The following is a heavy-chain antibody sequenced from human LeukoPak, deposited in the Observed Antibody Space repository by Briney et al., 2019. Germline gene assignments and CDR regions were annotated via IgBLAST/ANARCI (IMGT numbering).Heavy chain of an antibody. Sequence: ASVKVSCKASGYTFTSYDINWVRQATGQGLEWMGWMNPNSGNTGYAQKFQGRVTITRNTSISTAYMELSSLRSEDTAVYYCAVNYYDSSGPLNWGQGTLVIVSS. CDR3: AVNYYDSSGPLN. V-gene: IGHV1-8*03. J-gene: IGHJ4*02. CDR1: GYTFTSYD. CDR2: MNPNSGNT. D-gene: IGHD3-22*01.